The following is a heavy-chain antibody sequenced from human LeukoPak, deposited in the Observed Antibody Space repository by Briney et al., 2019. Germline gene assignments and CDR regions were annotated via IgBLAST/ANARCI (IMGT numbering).Heavy chain of an antibody. CDR3: ARDRAVAGLYYFDY. CDR1: GFTVSSNY. D-gene: IGHD6-19*01. Sequence: GGSLRLSCAASGFTVSSNYMSWVRQAPGKGLEWVSVIYSGGSTYYADSVKGRFTISRDNSKNTLYLQMNGLRAEDTAVYYCARDRAVAGLYYFDYWGQGTLVTVSS. CDR2: IYSGGST. J-gene: IGHJ4*02. V-gene: IGHV3-53*01.